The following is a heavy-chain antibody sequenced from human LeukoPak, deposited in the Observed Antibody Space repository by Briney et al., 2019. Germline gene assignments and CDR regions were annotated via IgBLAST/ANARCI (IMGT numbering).Heavy chain of an antibody. V-gene: IGHV3-43D*03. D-gene: IGHD2-2*01. J-gene: IGHJ6*03. CDR3: AKDIGYCSSTSCYYYYMDV. Sequence: GGSLRLSCAASGFTVDDYAMHWVRQAPGEGLEWVSLISWDGGSTYYADSVKGRFTISRDNSKNSLYLQMNSLRAEDTALYYCAKDIGYCSSTSCYYYYMDVWGKGTTVTVSS. CDR2: ISWDGGST. CDR1: GFTVDDYA.